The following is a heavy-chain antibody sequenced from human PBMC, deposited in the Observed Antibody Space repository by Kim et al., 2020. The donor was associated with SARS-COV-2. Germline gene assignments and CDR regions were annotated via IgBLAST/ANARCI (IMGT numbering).Heavy chain of an antibody. CDR3: ARHAYYYDSSGYLPLYFDY. V-gene: IGHV4-59*08. D-gene: IGHD3-22*01. J-gene: IGHJ4*02. CDR2: IYYSGST. CDR1: GGSISSYY. Sequence: SETLSLTCTVSGGSISSYYWSWIRQPPGKGLEWIGYIYYSGSTNYNPSIKSRVTISVDTSKNQFSLKLSSVTAADTAAYYCARHAYYYDSSGYLPLYFDYWGQGTLVTVSS.